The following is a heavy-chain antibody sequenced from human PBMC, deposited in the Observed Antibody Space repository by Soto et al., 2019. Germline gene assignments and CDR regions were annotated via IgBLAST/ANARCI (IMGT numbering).Heavy chain of an antibody. CDR3: AGLSVDLANDP. CDR1: GFTFSSYS. D-gene: IGHD3-16*02. V-gene: IGHV3-21*01. Sequence: GGSLRLSCAASGFTFSSYSMNWVRQAPGKGLEWVSSISSSSSYIYYADSVKGRFTISRDNAKNSLYLQMNSLTAEHTAVYYCAGLSVDLANDPWGQGTLVTVSS. J-gene: IGHJ5*02. CDR2: ISSSSSYI.